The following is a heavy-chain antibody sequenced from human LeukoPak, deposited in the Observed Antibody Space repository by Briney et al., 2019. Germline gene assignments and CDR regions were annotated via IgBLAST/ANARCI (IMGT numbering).Heavy chain of an antibody. CDR2: INPNSGGT. D-gene: IGHD6-13*01. V-gene: IGHV1-2*06. CDR1: GYTFTGYY. Sequence: ASVKVSCKASGYTFTGYYMHWVRQAPGQGLEWMGRINPNSGGTNYAQKFQGRVTMTTDTSTSTAYMELRSLRSDDTAVYYCARDPVSQQLVSKEDYYYYYGMDVWGQGTTVTVSS. J-gene: IGHJ6*01. CDR3: ARDPVSQQLVSKEDYYYYYGMDV.